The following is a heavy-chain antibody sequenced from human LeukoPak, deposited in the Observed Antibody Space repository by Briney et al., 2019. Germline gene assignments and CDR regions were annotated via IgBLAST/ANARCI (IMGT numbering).Heavy chain of an antibody. CDR2: IKQDESEK. CDR1: GFTFSSYW. J-gene: IGHJ3*02. V-gene: IGHV3-7*03. D-gene: IGHD3-22*01. CDR3: TTRTYYYDSSGYLDAFDI. Sequence: GGSLRLSCAASGFTFSSYWMSWVRQAPGKGLEWVANIKQDESEKYYVDSVKGRFTISRDNAKNSLYLQMNSLKTEDTAVYYCTTRTYYYDSSGYLDAFDIWGQGTMVTVSS.